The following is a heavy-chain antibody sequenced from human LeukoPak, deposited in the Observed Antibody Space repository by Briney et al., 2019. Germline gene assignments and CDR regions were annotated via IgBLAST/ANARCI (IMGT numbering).Heavy chain of an antibody. J-gene: IGHJ6*03. D-gene: IGHD2/OR15-2a*01. Sequence: ASVKVSCKASGYTFTSYDINWVRQATGQGLEWMGWMNPNSGNTGYAQKFQGRVTMTRNTSISTAYMELSSLRSEDTAVYYCARGCPTSMLEGYYYYMDVWGKGTTVTVSS. CDR2: MNPNSGNT. CDR1: GYTFTSYD. V-gene: IGHV1-8*01. CDR3: ARGCPTSMLEGYYYYMDV.